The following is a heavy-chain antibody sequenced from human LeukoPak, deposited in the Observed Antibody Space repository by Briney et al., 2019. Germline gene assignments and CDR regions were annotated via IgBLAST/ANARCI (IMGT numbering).Heavy chain of an antibody. CDR1: GGTFSSYA. CDR2: IIPIFGTA. Sequence: GASVKVSCKASGGTFSSYAISWVRQAPGQGLEWMGGIIPIFGTANYAQKFQGRVTITADESTSTAYMELSSLRSEDTAVYYCASVEYSSSNRYYYYYMDVWGKGTTVTVSS. V-gene: IGHV1-69*13. D-gene: IGHD6-6*01. J-gene: IGHJ6*03. CDR3: ASVEYSSSNRYYYYYMDV.